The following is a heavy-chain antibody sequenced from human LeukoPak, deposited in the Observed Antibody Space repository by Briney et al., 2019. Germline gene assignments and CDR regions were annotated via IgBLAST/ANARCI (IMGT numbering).Heavy chain of an antibody. D-gene: IGHD3-10*01. J-gene: IGHJ4*02. V-gene: IGHV3-53*01. Sequence: GGSLRLSCAASGFTVSSNYMSWVRQAPGKGLECVSLIYTGGSTYYADSVKGRFTISRDNSKNTLYLQMNNLRAEDTAVYYCRLGGWRFGPPFDYWGQGTLVTVSS. CDR3: RLGGWRFGPPFDY. CDR2: IYTGGST. CDR1: GFTVSSNY.